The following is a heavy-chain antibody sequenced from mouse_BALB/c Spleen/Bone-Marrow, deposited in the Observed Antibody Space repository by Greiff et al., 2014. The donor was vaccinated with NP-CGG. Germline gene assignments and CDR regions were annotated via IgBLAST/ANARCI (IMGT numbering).Heavy chain of an antibody. CDR3: ASVYDYGRGYAMDY. CDR2: IYPGDGDT. D-gene: IGHD2-4*01. V-gene: IGHV1-80*01. CDR1: GYAFSNYG. J-gene: IGHJ4*01. Sequence: QVTLKESGAELVRPGSSVKISCKASGYAFSNYGMNWVKQRPGQGLEWIGQIYPGDGDTNYNGKFKGRVTLTADKSSSTAYMQLSSLTSEDSAVYFCASVYDYGRGYAMDYWGQGTSATVSS.